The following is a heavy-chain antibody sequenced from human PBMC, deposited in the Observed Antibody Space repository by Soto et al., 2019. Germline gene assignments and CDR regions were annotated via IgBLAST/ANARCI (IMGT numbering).Heavy chain of an antibody. CDR3: AKDFSGYFDY. J-gene: IGHJ4*02. V-gene: IGHV3-23*01. D-gene: IGHD3-22*01. CDR1: GFTFSSYA. CDR2: ISGSGGST. Sequence: GGSLKLSFAASGFTFSSYAISWVRQAPGKGLEWVSAISGSGGSTYYADSVKGRFTISRDNSKNTLYLQMNSLRAEDTAVYYCAKDFSGYFDYWGQGTLVTVSS.